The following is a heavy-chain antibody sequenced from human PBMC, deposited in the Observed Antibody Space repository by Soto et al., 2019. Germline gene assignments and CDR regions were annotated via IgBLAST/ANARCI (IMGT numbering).Heavy chain of an antibody. J-gene: IGHJ5*02. Sequence: PSETLSLTCAVSGGSISSSNWWSWVRQPPGKGLEWIGEIHHSGSTNYNPSLKSRVTISVDKSKNQFSLKLSSVTAADTAAYYCARGGSPRNWFDPWGQGTLVTVSS. CDR1: GGSISSSNW. D-gene: IGHD1-26*01. V-gene: IGHV4-4*02. CDR3: ARGGSPRNWFDP. CDR2: IHHSGST.